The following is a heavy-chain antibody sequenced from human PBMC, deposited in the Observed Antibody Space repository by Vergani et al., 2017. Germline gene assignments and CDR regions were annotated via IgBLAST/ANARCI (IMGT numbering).Heavy chain of an antibody. CDR1: SHTFQTYG. J-gene: IGHJ3*01. CDR3: ARVAHYSAGVTDTAFDV. CDR2: IRPYTGHT. D-gene: IGHD3-10*01. V-gene: IGHV1-18*01. Sequence: QVQLVQSGAELKKPGASVSVSCKGSSHTFQTYGISWVRQAPGKGLEWMAWIRPYTGHTIYAQKFQDRVTMTTDTSTNTAYMELRSLRADDTAVYVCARVAHYSAGVTDTAFDVWGQGTMGTVCS.